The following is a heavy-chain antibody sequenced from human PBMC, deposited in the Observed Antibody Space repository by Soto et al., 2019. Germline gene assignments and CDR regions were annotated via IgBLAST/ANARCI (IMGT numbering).Heavy chain of an antibody. V-gene: IGHV4-31*03. J-gene: IGHJ4*02. CDR1: GGSISSGGYY. CDR2: IYYSGST. Sequence: SETLSLTCTVSGGSISSGGYYWSWIRQHPGKGLEWIGYIYYSGSTYYKPPLKSRVTISVDTSKNQFSLKLSSVTAADTAVYYCARSLRRWRFDDWGQGTLVTVSS. CDR3: ARSLRRWRFDD. D-gene: IGHD3-16*01.